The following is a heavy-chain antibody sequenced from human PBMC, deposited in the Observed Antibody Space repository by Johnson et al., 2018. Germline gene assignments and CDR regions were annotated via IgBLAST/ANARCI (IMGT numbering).Heavy chain of an antibody. CDR2: IGSSSFYI. D-gene: IGHD3-10*01. V-gene: IGHV3-21*06. CDR3: AGGGRGNLLIDY. J-gene: IGHJ4*02. CDR1: GFTFSSYT. Sequence: EVQLVESGGGLVKPGGSLRLSCAGSGFTFSSYTMNWVRQAPGKGLEWVSSIGSSSFYIHYADSVKGRFIISRDNAKNSLYLQMNSLRAEDTALYYCAGGGRGNLLIDYWGQGTLVTVSS.